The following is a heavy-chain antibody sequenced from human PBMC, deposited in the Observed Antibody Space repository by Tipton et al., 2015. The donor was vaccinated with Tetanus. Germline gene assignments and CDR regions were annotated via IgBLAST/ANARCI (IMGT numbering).Heavy chain of an antibody. V-gene: IGHV4-39*01. D-gene: IGHD3-22*01. CDR1: GGSISSHY. CDR2: IYYTGST. Sequence: TLSLTCTVSGGSISSHYWAWIRQPPGKGLEWIGSIYYTGSTYYNPSLKSRVTISVDTSKNQFSLKLSSVTVADTAVYYCASQYYHDSSAYYWHDAFDIWGQGTMVTVSS. CDR3: ASQYYHDSSAYYWHDAFDI. J-gene: IGHJ3*02.